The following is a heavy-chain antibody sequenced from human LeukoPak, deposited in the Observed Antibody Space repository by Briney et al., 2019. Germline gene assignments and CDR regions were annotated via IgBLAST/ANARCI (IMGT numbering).Heavy chain of an antibody. D-gene: IGHD5-18*01. CDR2: ISSSSSYI. J-gene: IGHJ5*02. CDR1: GFTFSSYS. Sequence: PGGSLRLSCAASGFTFSSYSMNWVRQAPGKGLEWVSSISSSSSYIYYAASVKGRFTISRDNAKNSLYLQMNSLRAEDTAVYYCARENSSPWFDPWGQGTLVTVSS. V-gene: IGHV3-21*01. CDR3: ARENSSPWFDP.